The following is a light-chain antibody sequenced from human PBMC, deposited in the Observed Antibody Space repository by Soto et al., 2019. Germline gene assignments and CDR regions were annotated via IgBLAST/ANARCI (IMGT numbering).Light chain of an antibody. Sequence: EIVLTQSPATLSLSPGERATLSCRASQSVSSYLAWYQQKPGQAPRLLIYDASSRATGIPARFSGSGSGTDVTLSIYCLAPEDFAVYDCQQRSNWPPLTVGGGTKGDI. J-gene: IGKJ4*01. CDR1: QSVSSY. CDR3: QQRSNWPPLT. CDR2: DAS. V-gene: IGKV3-11*01.